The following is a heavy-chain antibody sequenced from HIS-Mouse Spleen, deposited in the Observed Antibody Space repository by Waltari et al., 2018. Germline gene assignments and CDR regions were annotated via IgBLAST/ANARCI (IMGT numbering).Heavy chain of an antibody. V-gene: IGHV1-2*02. J-gene: IGHJ6*02. D-gene: IGHD5-12*01. Sequence: QAQLVQSGAEVKKPGASVKVSCKASGYTFPGYYMHRVRQAPGQGLEWMGWINPNSGGTNYAQKFQGRVTMTRDTSISTAYMELSRLRSDDTAVYYCAREPLRDGYNSYYYYGMDVWGQGTTVTVSS. CDR1: GYTFPGYY. CDR3: AREPLRDGYNSYYYYGMDV. CDR2: INPNSGGT.